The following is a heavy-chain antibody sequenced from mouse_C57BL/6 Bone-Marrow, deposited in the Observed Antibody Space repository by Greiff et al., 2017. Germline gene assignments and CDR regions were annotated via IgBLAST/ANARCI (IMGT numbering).Heavy chain of an antibody. J-gene: IGHJ4*01. CDR1: GYTFTSYW. CDR2: IHPNSGST. Sequence: QVQLQQPGAELVKPGASVKLSCKASGYTFTSYWMHWVKQRPGQGLEWIGMIHPNSGSTNYNEKFKSKATLTVDKSSSTAYMQLSSLTSEDSAVYYCARCTTVVATYYAMDYWGQGTSVTVSS. CDR3: ARCTTVVATYYAMDY. V-gene: IGHV1-64*01. D-gene: IGHD1-1*01.